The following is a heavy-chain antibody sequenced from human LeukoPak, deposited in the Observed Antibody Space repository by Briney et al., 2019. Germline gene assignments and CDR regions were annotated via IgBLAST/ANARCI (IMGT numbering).Heavy chain of an antibody. D-gene: IGHD5-24*01. CDR2: IKEDGSET. CDR3: ARETPRRGETRDGYR. Sequence: GGSLRLSCAASGFIFKKYWMNWVRQVPGKGLECLANIKEDGSETYYADSVKGRFTISRDNPKNLLFLQMNSLRVEDTAVYYCARETPRRGETRDGYRWGQGTVVTVSS. V-gene: IGHV3-7*01. J-gene: IGHJ4*02. CDR1: GFIFKKYW.